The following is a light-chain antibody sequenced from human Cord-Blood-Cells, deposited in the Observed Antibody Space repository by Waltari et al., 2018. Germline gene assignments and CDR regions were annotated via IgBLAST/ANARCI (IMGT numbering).Light chain of an antibody. CDR2: EGS. Sequence: QSALTQPASVSGSPGQSITIPCTGTSSDVGSYNLVSWYQQHPGKAPKLMIYEGSKRPSGVSKRFSGSKSGNTASLTIAGLQAEDEADYYCCSYAGSSTYVFGTGTKVTV. J-gene: IGLJ1*01. V-gene: IGLV2-23*01. CDR3: CSYAGSSTYV. CDR1: SSDVGSYNL.